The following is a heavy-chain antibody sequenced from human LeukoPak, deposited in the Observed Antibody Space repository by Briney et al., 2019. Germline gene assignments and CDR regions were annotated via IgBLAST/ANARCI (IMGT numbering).Heavy chain of an antibody. Sequence: PGRSLRLSCAASGFTFSSYGMHWVRQAPGKGLEWVAVIWYDGSNKYYADSVKGRFTISRDNSKNTLYLQMNSLRAEDTAVYYCARDQGGGSNDAFDIWGQGTMVTVSS. V-gene: IGHV3-33*01. CDR2: IWYDGSNK. CDR1: GFTFSSYG. D-gene: IGHD1-26*01. CDR3: ARDQGGGSNDAFDI. J-gene: IGHJ3*02.